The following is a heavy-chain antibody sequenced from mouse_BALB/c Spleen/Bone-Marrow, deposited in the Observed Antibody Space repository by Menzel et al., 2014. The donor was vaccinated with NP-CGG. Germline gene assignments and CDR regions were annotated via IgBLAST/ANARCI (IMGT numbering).Heavy chain of an antibody. CDR2: ISNGGGST. D-gene: IGHD2-2*01. J-gene: IGHJ3*01. V-gene: IGHV5-12*02. Sequence: EVNVEESGGGLVQPGGSLKLSCATSGFTFSDYYMYWVRQTPEKRLEWVAYISNGGGSTYYPDTVKGRFTISRDNAKNTLYLQMSRLKSEDTAMYYCARQGIYYGYDPFAYWGQGTLVTVS. CDR3: ARQGIYYGYDPFAY. CDR1: GFTFSDYY.